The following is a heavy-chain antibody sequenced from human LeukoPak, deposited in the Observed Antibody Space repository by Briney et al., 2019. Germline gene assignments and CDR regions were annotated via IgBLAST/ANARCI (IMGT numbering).Heavy chain of an antibody. Sequence: GGSLRLSCAASGFTFRNYGMNWVRQAPGKGLEWVSLMSGSGARTYYADSVKGRFTISRDNSKNTLYLHMNSLRAEDTAVYYCAKDFGGDGYYMDVWGKGTTVTISS. J-gene: IGHJ6*03. CDR3: AKDFGGDGYYMDV. CDR1: GFTFRNYG. D-gene: IGHD3-16*01. CDR2: MSGSGART. V-gene: IGHV3-23*01.